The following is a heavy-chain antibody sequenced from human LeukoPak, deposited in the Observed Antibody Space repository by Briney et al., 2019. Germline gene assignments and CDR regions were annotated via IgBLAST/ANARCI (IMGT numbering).Heavy chain of an antibody. Sequence: GGSLRLSCAASGFTVSSNYMSWVRQAPGKGLEWVSVIFGGGSASYADSVEGRFTISRDNSKNSLYLQMNSLRDEDTAVYYCAAENYDYGDFWGQGTLVTVSS. CDR3: AAENYDYGDF. CDR2: IFGGGSA. V-gene: IGHV3-66*01. J-gene: IGHJ4*02. CDR1: GFTVSSNY. D-gene: IGHD3-10*01.